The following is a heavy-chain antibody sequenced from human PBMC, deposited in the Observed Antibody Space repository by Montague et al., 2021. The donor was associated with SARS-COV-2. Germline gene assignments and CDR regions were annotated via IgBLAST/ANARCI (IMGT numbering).Heavy chain of an antibody. CDR1: GYSFSSYY. V-gene: IGHV5-51*01. CDR2: IYPSDSHT. CDR3: ARHGAAAGTRPYYNYGMDV. J-gene: IGHJ6*02. Sequence: QSGTEVKKPGESLEISCKGSGYSFSSYYIGWVRQMPGKCLEWMGIIYPSDSHTRYSPSFQGQVTISVDKSITTAYLPWSSLKASDTAIYYCARHGAAAGTRPYYNYGMDVWGQGTTVTVSS. D-gene: IGHD6-13*01.